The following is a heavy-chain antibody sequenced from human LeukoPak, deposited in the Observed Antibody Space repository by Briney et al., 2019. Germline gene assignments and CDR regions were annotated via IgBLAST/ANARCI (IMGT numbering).Heavy chain of an antibody. D-gene: IGHD3-3*01. CDR1: GGSISSYY. J-gene: IGHJ5*02. CDR2: IYYSGST. V-gene: IGHV4-59*08. Sequence: SETLSLTCTVSGGSISSYYWSWIRQPPGKGLEWIGYIYYSGSTNYNPSLKSRVTISVDTSKNQFSLKLSSVTAADTAVYYCARHGVSDFWSGYYGNWFDPWGQGTQLTVSS. CDR3: ARHGVSDFWSGYYGNWFDP.